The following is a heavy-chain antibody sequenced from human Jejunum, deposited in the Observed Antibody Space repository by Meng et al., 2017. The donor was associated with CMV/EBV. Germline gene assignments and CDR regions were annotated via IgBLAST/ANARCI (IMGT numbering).Heavy chain of an antibody. J-gene: IGHJ4*02. V-gene: IGHV3-11*04. CDR3: ARFDFWSGYCDI. CDR1: GFIFSAYY. D-gene: IGHD3-3*01. Sequence: SCEASGFIFSAYYMTWIRQAPGKGLEWVSYIGGSGSGIYYTDSVKGRFTISRDNARNSLSLQMGSLRAEDTAVYYCARFDFWSGYCDIWGQGTLVTVSS. CDR2: IGGSGSGI.